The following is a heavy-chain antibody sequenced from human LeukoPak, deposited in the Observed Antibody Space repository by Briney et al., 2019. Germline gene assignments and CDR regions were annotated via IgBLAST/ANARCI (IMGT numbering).Heavy chain of an antibody. J-gene: IGHJ3*02. Sequence: GSLRLSCAASGFTFSSHSMNWVRQAPGKGLEWVSSISSSSSYIYYADSVKGRFTISRDNAKNSLYLQMNSLRAEDTAVYYCARARYSYAAGAFDIWGQGTMVTVSS. CDR2: ISSSSSYI. V-gene: IGHV3-21*01. CDR1: GFTFSSHS. CDR3: ARARYSYAAGAFDI. D-gene: IGHD5-18*01.